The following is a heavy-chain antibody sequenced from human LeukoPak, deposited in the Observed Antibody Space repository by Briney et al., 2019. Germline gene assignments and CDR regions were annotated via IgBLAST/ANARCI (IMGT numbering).Heavy chain of an antibody. D-gene: IGHD3-3*01. V-gene: IGHV3-11*01. CDR2: ISSSGSTM. CDR3: ARYPYDFWSGYYLPFDY. Sequence: GGSLRLSCAASGFTFSDYYMSWIRQAPGKGLEWVSYISSSGSTMYYADSVKGRFTISRDNAKNSLYLQMNSLRAEDTAVYYCARYPYDFWSGYYLPFDYWGQGTLVTVSS. CDR1: GFTFSDYY. J-gene: IGHJ4*02.